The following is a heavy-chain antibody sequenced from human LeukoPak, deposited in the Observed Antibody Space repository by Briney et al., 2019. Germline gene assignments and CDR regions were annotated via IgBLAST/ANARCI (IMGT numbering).Heavy chain of an antibody. CDR2: ISDSGGST. CDR3: AKGATAARFLFDY. V-gene: IGHV3-23*01. Sequence: GGSLRLSCAASGFTFSSYAMSWVRQAPGKGLEWVSAISDSGGSTFYADSVKGRFTISRDNSKSTLFLQMNSLRAEDTAIYYCAKGATAARFLFDYWGQGTLVTVSP. CDR1: GFTFSSYA. D-gene: IGHD6-6*01. J-gene: IGHJ4*02.